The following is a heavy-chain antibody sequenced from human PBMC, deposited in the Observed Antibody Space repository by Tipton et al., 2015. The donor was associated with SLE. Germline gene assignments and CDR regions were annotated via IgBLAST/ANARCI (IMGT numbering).Heavy chain of an antibody. CDR1: GGSFSSYY. J-gene: IGHJ3*02. CDR3: ARVYGYSSSSEAFDI. Sequence: LRLSCAVYGGSFSSYYWSWIRQPPGKGLEWIGYIYYSGSTNYNPSLKSRVTISVDTSNHQFSLKLTSVTAADTAVYYCARVYGYSSSSEAFDIWGQGTMVTVSS. CDR2: IYYSGST. V-gene: IGHV4-59*01. D-gene: IGHD6-6*01.